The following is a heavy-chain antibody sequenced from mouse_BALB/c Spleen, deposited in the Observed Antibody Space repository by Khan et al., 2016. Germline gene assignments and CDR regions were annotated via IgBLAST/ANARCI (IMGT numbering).Heavy chain of an antibody. D-gene: IGHD1-2*01. V-gene: IGHV1S34*01. CDR3: ATSGLPSITTGCFAY. Sequence: LVKTGASVKISCKATGYSFTGYYMHWVKQSHGKSLEWIGYISCYNGATSYNQKFKGKATFTVDTSSSTAYMQFNSLTSEDSAVYYCATSGLPSITTGCFAYWGQGTLVTVSA. CDR2: ISCYNGAT. CDR1: GYSFTGYY. J-gene: IGHJ3*01.